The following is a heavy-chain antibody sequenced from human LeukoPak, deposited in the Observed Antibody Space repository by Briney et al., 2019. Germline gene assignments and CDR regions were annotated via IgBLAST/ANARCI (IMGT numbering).Heavy chain of an antibody. CDR2: ISGAGGTT. Sequence: PGGSLRLSCAASGFTFSTFDMSWVRQAPGKGLQWVSTISGAGGTTLFADSVKGRFSISRDNCNNKVFLQMNSLRVEDTAVYYCANASDFDSSGFPIDVFDFWGQGLLVSVAS. CDR1: GFTFSTFD. D-gene: IGHD3-22*01. CDR3: ANASDFDSSGFPIDVFDF. V-gene: IGHV3-23*01. J-gene: IGHJ4*02.